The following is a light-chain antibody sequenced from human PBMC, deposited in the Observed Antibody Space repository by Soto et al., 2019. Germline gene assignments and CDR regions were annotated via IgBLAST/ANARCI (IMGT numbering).Light chain of an antibody. J-gene: IGLJ1*01. Sequence: QSVLTQPASVSGSPGQSITISCIGTSSDIGGYNYVSWYQQHPGNAPKLMVFDVSDRPSGVSNRFSGSKSGNTASLTISGLQAEDEADYYCSSYTTSSFYVFGTGTKDTDL. CDR2: DVS. CDR3: SSYTTSSFYV. V-gene: IGLV2-14*03. CDR1: SSDIGGYNY.